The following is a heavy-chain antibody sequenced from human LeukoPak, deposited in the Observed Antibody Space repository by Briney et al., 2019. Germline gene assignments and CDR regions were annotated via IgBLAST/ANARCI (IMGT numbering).Heavy chain of an antibody. CDR3: ARAPGIAARKVYYYYYMDV. V-gene: IGHV1-69*13. Sequence: SVKVSCKASGGTFSSYAISWVRQAPGQGLEWMGGIIPIFGTANYAQKFQGRVTITADESTSTAYMELSSLRSEDTAVYYCARAPGIAARKVYYYYYMDVWSKGTTVTVSS. CDR2: IIPIFGTA. CDR1: GGTFSSYA. J-gene: IGHJ6*03. D-gene: IGHD6-6*01.